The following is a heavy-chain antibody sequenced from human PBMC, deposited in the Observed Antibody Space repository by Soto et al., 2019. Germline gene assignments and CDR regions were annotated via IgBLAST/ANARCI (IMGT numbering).Heavy chain of an antibody. V-gene: IGHV3-23*01. CDR1: GFTFSSYA. D-gene: IGHD3-22*01. J-gene: IGHJ6*02. CDR3: AKDTMIVVVNYGMGV. CDR2: ISGSGGST. Sequence: GGSLRLSSAASGFTFSSYAMSWVRQAPGKGLEWVSAISGSGGSTYYADSVKGRFTISRDNSKNTLYLQMNSLRAEDTAVYYCAKDTMIVVVNYGMGVWGQGATVTVS.